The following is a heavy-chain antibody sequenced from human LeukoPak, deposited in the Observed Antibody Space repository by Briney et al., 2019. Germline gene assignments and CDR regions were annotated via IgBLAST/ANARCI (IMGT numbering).Heavy chain of an antibody. J-gene: IGHJ4*02. Sequence: PGGSLRLSCAASGFTFSSYAMHWVRQAPGRGLEWVAVISYDGSNKYYADSVKGRFTISRDNSKNTLYLQMNSLRAEDTAVYYCARVVRYFDWLPDYWGQGTLVTVSS. CDR3: ARVVRYFDWLPDY. CDR2: ISYDGSNK. D-gene: IGHD3-9*01. V-gene: IGHV3-30-3*01. CDR1: GFTFSSYA.